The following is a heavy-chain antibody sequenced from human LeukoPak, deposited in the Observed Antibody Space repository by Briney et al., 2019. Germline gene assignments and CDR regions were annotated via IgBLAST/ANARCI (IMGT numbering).Heavy chain of an antibody. J-gene: IGHJ6*03. CDR3: ARRAAAVGTFYMDV. Sequence: PSESLSLTCTVSGGSISPYYWLWIRQPPGKGLEWIGYVYYGWGTNYNPSLKSRVTMSVDTSKNQLSLKPTSVTAADTAVYYCARRAAAVGTFYMDVWGKGTTVTV. V-gene: IGHV4-59*01. CDR2: VYYGWGT. D-gene: IGHD6-13*01. CDR1: GGSISPYY.